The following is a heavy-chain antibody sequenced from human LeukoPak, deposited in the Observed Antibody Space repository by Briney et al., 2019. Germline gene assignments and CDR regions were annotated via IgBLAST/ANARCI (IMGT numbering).Heavy chain of an antibody. Sequence: PSETLSLTCTVSGGSISSGSYYWSWIRQPAGKGLEWIGRINKSGSTNYNPSLKSRVTISVDTSKKQFSLKLRSVTAADTAVYYCAREGNSYCSSTSCYSYYYYNYMDVWGKGTTVTISS. V-gene: IGHV4-61*02. CDR1: GGSISSGSYY. CDR2: INKSGST. D-gene: IGHD2-2*01. J-gene: IGHJ6*03. CDR3: AREGNSYCSSTSCYSYYYYNYMDV.